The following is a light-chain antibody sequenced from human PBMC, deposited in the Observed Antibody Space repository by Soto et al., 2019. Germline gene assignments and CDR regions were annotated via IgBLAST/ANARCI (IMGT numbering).Light chain of an antibody. J-gene: IGKJ1*01. Sequence: EIVLTQSPGTLSLSPGERATLSCRASQSVGSDFLAWYQQRPGQPPRILIFGASGRATGIPDRFSGSGSGTDFTLTISRLEPEDFAVYYCQQYGSSPWTFGQGTKVEIK. CDR1: QSVGSDF. V-gene: IGKV3-20*01. CDR2: GAS. CDR3: QQYGSSPWT.